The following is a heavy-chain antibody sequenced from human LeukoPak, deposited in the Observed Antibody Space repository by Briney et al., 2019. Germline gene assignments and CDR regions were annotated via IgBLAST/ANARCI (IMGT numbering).Heavy chain of an antibody. V-gene: IGHV4-34*01. CDR2: INHSGGT. CDR1: GGSSSGYY. J-gene: IGHJ4*02. Sequence: PSETLSLTCAVYGGSSSGYYWSWIRQPPGKGLEWIGEINHSGGTNYNPSLKSRVTISVDTSKNQFSLKLSSVTAADTAVYYCAESYCSGGSCYGGDYWGQGTLVTVSS. D-gene: IGHD2-15*01. CDR3: AESYCSGGSCYGGDY.